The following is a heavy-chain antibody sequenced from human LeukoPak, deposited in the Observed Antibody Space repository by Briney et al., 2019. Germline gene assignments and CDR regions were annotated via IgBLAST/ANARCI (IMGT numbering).Heavy chain of an antibody. CDR2: IKHDGSEK. V-gene: IGHV3-7*01. J-gene: IGHJ5*02. Sequence: PGESLRLSCAASGLTFSTSWMSWVRQAPGKGLEWVANIKHDGSEKNFVDSVKGRFTISRDNANNSLFLQINNVRDEDTATYYCAREGQYDFWSGLKWFDPWGQGTLVIVSS. CDR1: GLTFSTSW. CDR3: AREGQYDFWSGLKWFDP. D-gene: IGHD3-3*01.